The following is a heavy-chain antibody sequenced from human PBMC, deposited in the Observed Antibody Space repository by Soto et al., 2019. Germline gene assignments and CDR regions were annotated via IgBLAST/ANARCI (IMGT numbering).Heavy chain of an antibody. CDR2: ISHSGSAT. CDR3: TTDSYITIVIVLFDY. V-gene: IGHV3-23*01. Sequence: GGSLRLSCAASGFTFGGYAMSWVRQAPGRGLEWVSGISHSGSATYYADSVKGRFTISRDNSRNTLYLQMNSLGAEDTAVYYCTTDSYITIVIVLFDYWGHGTLVTVSS. D-gene: IGHD3-22*01. CDR1: GFTFGGYA. J-gene: IGHJ4*01.